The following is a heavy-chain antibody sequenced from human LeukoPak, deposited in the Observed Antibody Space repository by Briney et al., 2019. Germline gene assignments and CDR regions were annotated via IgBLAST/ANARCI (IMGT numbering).Heavy chain of an antibody. V-gene: IGHV3-23*01. CDR3: AKGAGRRGYGDYTFLIDY. CDR1: GFTFSSYA. CDR2: ISGSGGST. Sequence: PGGSLRLSCAASGFTFSSYAMSWVRQAPGKGLEWVSAISGSGGSTYYADSVKGRFTISRDNSKNTLYLQMNSLRAEDTAVYYCAKGAGRRGYGDYTFLIDYWGQGTLVTVSS. D-gene: IGHD4-17*01. J-gene: IGHJ4*02.